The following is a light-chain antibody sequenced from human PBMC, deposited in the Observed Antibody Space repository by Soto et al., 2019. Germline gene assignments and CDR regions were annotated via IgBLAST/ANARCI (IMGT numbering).Light chain of an antibody. Sequence: QSALTQPASVSGSPGQSITISCTGTSSDVGGYNYVSWYQQHPGKAPKFMIYDVSNRPSGVSNRFSGSKSGNTASLTISGLQAEDEGDYYCSSYTSASTVLFGGGTKLTVL. V-gene: IGLV2-14*01. CDR3: SSYTSASTVL. CDR2: DVS. CDR1: SSDVGGYNY. J-gene: IGLJ2*01.